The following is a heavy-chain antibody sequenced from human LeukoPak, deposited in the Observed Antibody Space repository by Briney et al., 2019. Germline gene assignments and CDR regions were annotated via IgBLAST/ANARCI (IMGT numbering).Heavy chain of an antibody. CDR3: ARRWYFDL. V-gene: IGHV3-30*04. Sequence: GGSLRLSCAASGFTFSTYPMHWVRQAPGKGLEWVALISYDGTKKYYADSVKGRFTISRDTFKNTLYLQMNSLRAEDTALYYCARRWYFDLWGRGTLVTVSS. CDR2: ISYDGTKK. CDR1: GFTFSTYP. J-gene: IGHJ2*01.